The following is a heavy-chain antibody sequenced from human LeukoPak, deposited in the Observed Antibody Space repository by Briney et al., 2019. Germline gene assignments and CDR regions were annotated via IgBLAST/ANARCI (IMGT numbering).Heavy chain of an antibody. J-gene: IGHJ4*02. V-gene: IGHV3-30-3*01. CDR1: GFTFSSYA. CDR3: AREVWGPEY. Sequence: GGSLRLSCAASGFTFSSYAMHWVRQAPGKGLEWVAVISYDGSNKYYADSVKGRFTISRDNTKNSVYLQMSSLRAEDTAVYYCAREVWGPEYWGQGTLVTVSS. D-gene: IGHD1-14*01. CDR2: ISYDGSNK.